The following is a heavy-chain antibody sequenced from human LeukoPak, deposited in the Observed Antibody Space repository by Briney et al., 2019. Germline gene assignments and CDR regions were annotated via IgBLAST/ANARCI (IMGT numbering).Heavy chain of an antibody. V-gene: IGHV1-46*01. CDR1: GYTFTSYY. CDR2: MNPGGTST. CDR3: ATDEAAAGNYYYYGMDV. J-gene: IGHJ6*02. D-gene: IGHD6-13*01. Sequence: VASVKVSCKASGYTFTSYYMHWVRQAPGQGLEWMGIMNPGGTSTSYAQKFQGRVTMTRDTSTSTVYLELSSLRSEDTAVYYCATDEAAAGNYYYYGMDVWGQGTTVTVSS.